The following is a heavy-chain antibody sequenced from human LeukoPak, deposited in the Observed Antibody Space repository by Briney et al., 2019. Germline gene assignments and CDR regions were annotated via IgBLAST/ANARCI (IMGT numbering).Heavy chain of an antibody. V-gene: IGHV6-1*01. J-gene: IGHJ6*02. Sequence: SQTLSLTCAVSGDSVSSNNAAWNWIRQSPSRGLEWLGRTYYRSNWCNEYAPSVKSRVTINPDTSKNQFSLQLNSMTPEDTAVYYCVRQYSSGWSRYYGLDVWGQGTTVTVSS. CDR2: TYYRSNWCN. CDR1: GDSVSSNNAA. CDR3: VRQYSSGWSRYYGLDV. D-gene: IGHD6-19*01.